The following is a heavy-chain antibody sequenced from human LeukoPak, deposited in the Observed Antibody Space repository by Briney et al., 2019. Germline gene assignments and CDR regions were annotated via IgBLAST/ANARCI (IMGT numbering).Heavy chain of an antibody. D-gene: IGHD2-15*01. V-gene: IGHV3-23*01. CDR1: GFTFSSFA. Sequence: GRSLRLSCAAYGFTFSSFAMSLVREAPGKGLEGVLDITGSGGSTYYAESVMGRFAISKDNSKHTLYLQMSSLRAEDTAVYYCAKDLLDCSGGSCYYYYGMDVWGQGTTVTVSS. CDR3: AKDLLDCSGGSCYYYYGMDV. J-gene: IGHJ6*02. CDR2: ITGSGGST.